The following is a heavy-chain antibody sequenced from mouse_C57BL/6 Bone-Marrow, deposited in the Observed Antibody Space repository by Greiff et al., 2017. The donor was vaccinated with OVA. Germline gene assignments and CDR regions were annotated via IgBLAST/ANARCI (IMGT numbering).Heavy chain of an antibody. Sequence: EVHLVESGAELVRPGASVKLSCTASGFNIKDDYMHWVKQRPEQGLEWIGWIDPENGDTEYASKFQGKATITADTSSNTAYLQLSSLTSEDTAVYYCTTGDYDDYWGQGTTLTVSS. D-gene: IGHD2-4*01. J-gene: IGHJ2*01. CDR2: IDPENGDT. CDR3: TTGDYDDY. V-gene: IGHV14-4*01. CDR1: GFNIKDDY.